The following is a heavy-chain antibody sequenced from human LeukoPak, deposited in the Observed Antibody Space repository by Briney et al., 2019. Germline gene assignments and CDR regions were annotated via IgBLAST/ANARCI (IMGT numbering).Heavy chain of an antibody. Sequence: GGSLRLSCAASGFSFRIYWMTWVRQAPGKGLEWVANLSPEGSDKFYVDSVKGRFTIFRDNAKSSVYLQMSSLRVEDTAVYYCARDAYTSASDSWGQGTLVSVSS. CDR3: ARDAYTSASDS. D-gene: IGHD3-16*01. V-gene: IGHV3-7*01. J-gene: IGHJ5*01. CDR2: LSPEGSDK. CDR1: GFSFRIYW.